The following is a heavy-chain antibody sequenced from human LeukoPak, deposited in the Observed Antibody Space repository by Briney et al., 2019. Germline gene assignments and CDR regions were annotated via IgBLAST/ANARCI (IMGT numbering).Heavy chain of an antibody. J-gene: IGHJ6*02. CDR3: TTDRYSSSWSSYYYYYGMDV. D-gene: IGHD6-13*01. CDR1: GFTFSSYW. Sequence: GGSLRLSCAASGFTFSSYWMSWVRQAPGKGLEWVGRIKSKTDGGTTDYAAPVKGRFTISRDDSKNTLYLQMNSLKTEDTAVYYCTTDRYSSSWSSYYYYYGMDVWGQGTTVTVSS. CDR2: IKSKTDGGTT. V-gene: IGHV3-15*01.